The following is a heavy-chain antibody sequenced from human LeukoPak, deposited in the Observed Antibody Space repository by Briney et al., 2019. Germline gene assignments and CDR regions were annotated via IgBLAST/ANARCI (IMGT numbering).Heavy chain of an antibody. Sequence: SETLSLTCTVSGGSISSGSYYWSWIRQPAGKGLEWIGRIYTSGSTNYNPSLKSRVTISVDTSKNQFSLKLSSVTAADTAVYYCARDEEWGAAGYFDYWGQGTLVTVSS. J-gene: IGHJ4*02. CDR1: GGSISSGSYY. CDR3: ARDEEWGAAGYFDY. D-gene: IGHD6-13*01. V-gene: IGHV4-61*02. CDR2: IYTSGST.